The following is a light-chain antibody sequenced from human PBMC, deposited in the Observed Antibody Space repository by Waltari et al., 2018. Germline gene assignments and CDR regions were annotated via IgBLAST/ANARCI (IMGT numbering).Light chain of an antibody. CDR1: GFNIGDNA. J-gene: IGLJ3*02. CDR3: AAWDDSLGGWV. CDR2: FNN. Sequence: QSVVTQPPSASGTLGQRVTMSCSGSGFNIGDNAVTWYQQFPGSAPKLLIYFNNQRPSGGPSRFSGSKFGTSASLASSGLQSEDEADYYCAAWDDSLGGWVFGGGTKLTVL. V-gene: IGLV1-44*01.